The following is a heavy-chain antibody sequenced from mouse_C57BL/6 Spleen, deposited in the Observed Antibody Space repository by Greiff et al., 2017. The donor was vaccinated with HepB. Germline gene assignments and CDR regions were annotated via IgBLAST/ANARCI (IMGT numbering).Heavy chain of an antibody. J-gene: IGHJ3*01. Sequence: QVQLQQPGAELVMPGASVKLSCKASGYTFTSYWMHWVKRRPGQGLEWIGEIDPSDSYTNYNQKFKGKSTLTVDKSSSTAYMQLSSLTSEDSAVYYCASGIYYDYDLFAYWGQGTLVTVSA. CDR1: GYTFTSYW. V-gene: IGHV1-69*01. D-gene: IGHD2-4*01. CDR3: ASGIYYDYDLFAY. CDR2: IDPSDSYT.